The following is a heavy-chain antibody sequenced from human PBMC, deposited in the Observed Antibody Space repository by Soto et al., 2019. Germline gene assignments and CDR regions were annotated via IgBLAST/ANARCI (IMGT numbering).Heavy chain of an antibody. CDR3: ARRYDSSDYYFFFDY. D-gene: IGHD3-22*01. CDR1: GYSFTIYC. V-gene: IGHV5-51*01. J-gene: IGHJ4*02. CDR2: IYPGDSDT. Sequence: PRESLDVSGQVAGYSFTIYCICCVRQLPWKGLEWMGIIYPGDSDTRYSPSFQGQVTISADKSITTAYLQWSSLKASDTAMYYCARRYDSSDYYFFFDYWGQGTLVTVSS.